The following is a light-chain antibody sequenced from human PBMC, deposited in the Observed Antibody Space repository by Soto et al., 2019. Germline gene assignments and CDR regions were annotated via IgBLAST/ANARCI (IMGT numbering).Light chain of an antibody. J-gene: IGLJ1*01. Sequence: QSALIQPRSVSGSPGQSVTISCTGTSSDVGVYKYVSWYRQNPGKAPKLMIYDVITRPSGVPDRFSGSKSGNTASLTISGLQAEDEADYYCCSYAGDYTFVFGSGTKLTVL. CDR1: SSDVGVYKY. V-gene: IGLV2-11*01. CDR3: CSYAGDYTFV. CDR2: DVI.